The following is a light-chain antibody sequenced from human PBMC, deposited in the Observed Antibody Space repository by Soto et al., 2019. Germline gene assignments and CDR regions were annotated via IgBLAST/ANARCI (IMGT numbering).Light chain of an antibody. CDR2: DVT. J-gene: IGLJ2*01. V-gene: IGLV2-14*03. CDR3: SSFSSSSTLV. CDR1: SNDVGGYNY. Sequence: QSVLTQRASVSGSPGQSITISCTGASNDVGGYNYVSWFQQHPGKAPKLLIYDVTNRPSGVSNRFSGSKSGNTASLTISGLQAEDEADYYCSSFSSSSTLVFGGGTKVTVL.